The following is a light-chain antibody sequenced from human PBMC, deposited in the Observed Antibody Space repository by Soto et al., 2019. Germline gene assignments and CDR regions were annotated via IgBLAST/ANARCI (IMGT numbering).Light chain of an antibody. V-gene: IGLV2-11*01. CDR1: SSDVGAYNY. J-gene: IGLJ2*01. Sequence: QSVLTQPRSVSGSPGQSVTISCTGTSSDVGAYNYVSWHQRHPGKAPKLVIYDVTQRPSGVPDRFSASKSGITASLTISGLQAEDEADYYCCSYAAGDSFKFGGGTKVTVL. CDR2: DVT. CDR3: CSYAAGDSFK.